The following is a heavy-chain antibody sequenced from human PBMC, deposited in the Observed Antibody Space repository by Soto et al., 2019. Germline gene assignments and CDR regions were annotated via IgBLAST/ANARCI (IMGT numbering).Heavy chain of an antibody. D-gene: IGHD3-10*01. Sequence: QITLKESGPTLVKPTQTLTLTCSFSGLSLSTSGEAVGWIRQPPGKALEWLALIYWDDDKLFNPTLKTRLTITKDPSKTQVVLTLPNMDPVATATYSVVHYVSASPAGGFDPWGQGIVVTVSS. V-gene: IGHV2-5*02. J-gene: IGHJ5*02. CDR2: IYWDDDK. CDR3: VHYVSASPAGGFDP. CDR1: GLSLSTSGEA.